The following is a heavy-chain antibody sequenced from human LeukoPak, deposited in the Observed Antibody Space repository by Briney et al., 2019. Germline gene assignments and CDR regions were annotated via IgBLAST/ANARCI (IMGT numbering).Heavy chain of an antibody. D-gene: IGHD6-19*01. CDR3: ANSDWSNDAFDI. CDR2: FNPSSGGT. V-gene: IGHV1-2*02. J-gene: IGHJ3*02. Sequence: ASVKVSCKASGYTFTGHYIHWVRQAPGQGLEWMGWFNPSSGGTNYAQRFQGRVTMTRDTSISIAYMEVSSLRSDDTAIYYCANSDWSNDAFDIWGQGTMVTVSP. CDR1: GYTFTGHY.